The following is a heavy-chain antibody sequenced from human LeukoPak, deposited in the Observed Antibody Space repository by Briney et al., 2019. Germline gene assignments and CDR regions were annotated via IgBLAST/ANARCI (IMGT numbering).Heavy chain of an antibody. CDR1: GYSFTSYW. Sequence: GESLKISCKGSGYSFTSYWIGRVRQMPGKGLEWMGIIWPADSDTRYSPSFQGQVTISADKSISTAYLLWSSLKASDTAMYYCARVPSTAWFDPWGQGTLVTVSS. J-gene: IGHJ5*02. V-gene: IGHV5-51*01. D-gene: IGHD3-10*01. CDR2: IWPADSDT. CDR3: ARVPSTAWFDP.